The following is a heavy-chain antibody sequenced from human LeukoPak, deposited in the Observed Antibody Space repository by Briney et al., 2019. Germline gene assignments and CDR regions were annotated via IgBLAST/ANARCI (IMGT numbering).Heavy chain of an antibody. Sequence: SETLSLTCTVSGGSISSGSYYWSWIRQPAGKGLEWIGRIYTSGSTNYNPSLKSRVTISVDTSKNQFSLKLSSVTAADTAVYYCARRAYDWYFDLWGRGTLVTVSS. CDR3: ARRAYDWYFDL. CDR2: IYTSGST. CDR1: GGSISSGSYY. D-gene: IGHD5-12*01. V-gene: IGHV4-61*02. J-gene: IGHJ2*01.